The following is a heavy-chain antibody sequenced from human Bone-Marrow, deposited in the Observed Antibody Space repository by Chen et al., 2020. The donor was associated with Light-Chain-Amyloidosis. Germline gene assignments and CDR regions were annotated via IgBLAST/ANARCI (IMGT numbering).Heavy chain of an antibody. CDR2: IYPDDSVA. Sequence: EVQLEQSGPEGKTTGGTRKISCKVSGYTCPNYWIGWVRQMPGKGLEWIGVIYPDDSVARYSPSFEGQVTISADKSITTAYLQWRSLKASDTAMYYCARRRDGYNFDYWGQGTLVTVSS. D-gene: IGHD5-12*01. J-gene: IGHJ4*02. CDR3: ARRRDGYNFDY. V-gene: IGHV5-51*01. CDR1: GYTCPNYW.